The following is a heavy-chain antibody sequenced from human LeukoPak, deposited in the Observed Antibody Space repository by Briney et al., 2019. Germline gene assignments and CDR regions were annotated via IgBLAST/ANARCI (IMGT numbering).Heavy chain of an antibody. Sequence: PGGSLRLSCAASGFTFSTSWMHWVRQAPGKGLVRVSRIHNDGGDTNYADSVKGRFTISRDNAKNMLYLQMNRLRDEDTAVYYCASTARQSYFDYWGQGILVTVSS. CDR2: IHNDGGDT. J-gene: IGHJ4*02. CDR1: GFTFSTSW. CDR3: ASTARQSYFDY. V-gene: IGHV3-74*01.